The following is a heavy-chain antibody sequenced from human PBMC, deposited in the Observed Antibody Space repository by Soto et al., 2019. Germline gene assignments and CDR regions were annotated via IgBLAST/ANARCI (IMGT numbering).Heavy chain of an antibody. V-gene: IGHV1-69*01. CDR1: GGTFSSYA. J-gene: IGHJ2*01. CDR2: IIPIFGTA. D-gene: IGHD2-21*02. Sequence: QVQLVQSGAEVKKPGSSVKVSCKASGGTFSSYAISWVRQAPGQGLEWMGGIIPIFGTANYAQKFQGRVTITADESKSKAYMELSSLRSEDTAVYYCARTDCGGDCYHWYFDLWGRGTLVTVSS. CDR3: ARTDCGGDCYHWYFDL.